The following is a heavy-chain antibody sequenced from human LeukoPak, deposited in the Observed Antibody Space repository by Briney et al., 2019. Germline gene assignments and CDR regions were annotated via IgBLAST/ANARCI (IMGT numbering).Heavy chain of an antibody. Sequence: SGGSLRLSCAASGFTFTRYGMSWVRQAPGKGLEWVPGISGSGDSTYYADSVKGRFTISRDNSKNTLYLLMNSLRADDTAVYYCAKSWLRLGGDYWGQGTLVTVSS. V-gene: IGHV3-23*01. J-gene: IGHJ4*02. D-gene: IGHD5-12*01. CDR1: GFTFTRYG. CDR2: ISGSGDST. CDR3: AKSWLRLGGDY.